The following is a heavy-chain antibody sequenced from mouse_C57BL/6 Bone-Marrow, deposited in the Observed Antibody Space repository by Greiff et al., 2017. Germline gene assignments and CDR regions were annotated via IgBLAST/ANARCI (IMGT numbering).Heavy chain of an antibody. J-gene: IGHJ4*01. CDR1: GYTFTSYG. D-gene: IGHD1-1*01. CDR3: ARFITTVGAPSWYAMDY. CDR2: IYPRSGNT. V-gene: IGHV1-81*01. Sequence: QVQLQQSGAELARPGASVKLSCKASGYTFTSYGISWVNQRPGQGLEWIGEIYPRSGNTYYNEKFKGKATLTADKSSSTAYMELRSLTSEDSAVYFCARFITTVGAPSWYAMDYWGQGTSVTVSS.